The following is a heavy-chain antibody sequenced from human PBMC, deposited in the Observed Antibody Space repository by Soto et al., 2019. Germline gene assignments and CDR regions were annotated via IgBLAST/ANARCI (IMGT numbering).Heavy chain of an antibody. V-gene: IGHV4-39*01. CDR1: GGSISSSSYY. CDR2: IHYSGST. D-gene: IGHD6-13*01. Sequence: QLQLQESGPGLVKPSETLSLTCTVSGGSISSSSYYWGWIRQPPGKGLEWIGSIHYSGSTYYNPSLKSRVTISVDTSKNQFSLKLSSVTAADTAVYYCARAIAAAPFDYWGQGTLVTVSS. CDR3: ARAIAAAPFDY. J-gene: IGHJ4*02.